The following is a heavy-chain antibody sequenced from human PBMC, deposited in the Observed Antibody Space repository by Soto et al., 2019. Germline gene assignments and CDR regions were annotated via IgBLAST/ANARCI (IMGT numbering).Heavy chain of an antibody. V-gene: IGHV1-18*01. CDR3: ARDRVGLNGGVCDY. D-gene: IGHD2-21*02. CDR2: STPCDGNT. Sequence: GASVKVSCKASGYTFTNYGISWVRQASGQGLEWLGWSTPCDGNTNYAQKFQGRVTMTRDTSTSTVYMELSSLRSEDTAVYYCARDRVGLNGGVCDYWGQRTLVTVSS. J-gene: IGHJ4*02. CDR1: GYTFTNYG.